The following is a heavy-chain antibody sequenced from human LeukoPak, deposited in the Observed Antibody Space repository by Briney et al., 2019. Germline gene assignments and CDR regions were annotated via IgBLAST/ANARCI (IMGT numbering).Heavy chain of an antibody. Sequence: GESLKISCKASGYSFTSYWIGWVRQMPGKGLEWMGIIYPDETDTRYSPSFQGQVTISADKSISTAYLQWSSLKASDTAMYFCARFRSNSGSYSFGYWGQGTLVTVSS. J-gene: IGHJ4*02. D-gene: IGHD1-26*01. V-gene: IGHV5-51*01. CDR3: ARFRSNSGSYSFGY. CDR2: IYPDETDT. CDR1: GYSFTSYW.